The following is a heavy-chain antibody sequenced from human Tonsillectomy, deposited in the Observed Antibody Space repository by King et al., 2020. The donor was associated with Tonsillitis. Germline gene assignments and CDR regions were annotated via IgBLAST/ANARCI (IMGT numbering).Heavy chain of an antibody. J-gene: IGHJ4*02. Sequence: VQLVESGGGVVQPGRSLRLSCAASGFTFSSYAMHWVRQAPGKGLEWVAVISYDGSNKYYADSVKGRFTISRDNSKNTLYLQMNSLRAEDTAVYYCARENSSGWYARYYFDYWGQGTLVTVSS. CDR3: ARENSSGWYARYYFDY. CDR1: GFTFSSYA. D-gene: IGHD6-19*01. CDR2: ISYDGSNK. V-gene: IGHV3-30*04.